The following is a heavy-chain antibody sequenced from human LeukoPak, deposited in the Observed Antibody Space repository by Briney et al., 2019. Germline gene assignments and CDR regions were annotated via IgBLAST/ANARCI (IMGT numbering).Heavy chain of an antibody. CDR1: GGSISSGSYY. D-gene: IGHD4-23*01. CDR3: ARAPNYGGNSVFDY. CDR2: IYTSGST. V-gene: IGHV4-61*02. J-gene: IGHJ4*02. Sequence: SQTLPLTCAVSGGSISSGSYYWSWIRQPAGKGLEWIGRIYTSGSTNYNPSLKSRVTISVDTSKNQFSLKLSSVTAADTAVYYCARAPNYGGNSVFDYWGQGTLVTVSS.